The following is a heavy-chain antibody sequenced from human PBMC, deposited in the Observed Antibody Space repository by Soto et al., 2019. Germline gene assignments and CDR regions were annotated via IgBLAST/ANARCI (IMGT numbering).Heavy chain of an antibody. CDR2: IYYSGST. Sequence: SETLSLTCTVSGGSISSYYWSWIRQPPGKGLEWIGYIYYSGSTNYNPSLKSRVTISVDTSKDQFSLKLSSVTAADTAVYYCARGGDFWSGYGENYYYYYMDVWGKGTTVTVS. V-gene: IGHV4-59*01. CDR1: GGSISSYY. J-gene: IGHJ6*03. D-gene: IGHD3-3*01. CDR3: ARGGDFWSGYGENYYYYYMDV.